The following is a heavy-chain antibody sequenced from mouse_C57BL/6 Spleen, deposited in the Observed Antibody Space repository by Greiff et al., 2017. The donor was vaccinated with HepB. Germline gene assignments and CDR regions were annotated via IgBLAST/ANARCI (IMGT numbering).Heavy chain of an antibody. CDR3: ARIDSSGYFDY. CDR1: GYAFSSSW. CDR2: IYPGDGDT. V-gene: IGHV1-82*01. J-gene: IGHJ2*01. D-gene: IGHD3-2*02. Sequence: QVQLQQSGPELVKPGASVKISCKASGYAFSSSWMNWVKQRPGKGLEWIGRIYPGDGDTNYNGKLKGKATLTADKSSSTAYMQLSSLTSEDSAVYFCARIDSSGYFDYWGQGTTLTVSS.